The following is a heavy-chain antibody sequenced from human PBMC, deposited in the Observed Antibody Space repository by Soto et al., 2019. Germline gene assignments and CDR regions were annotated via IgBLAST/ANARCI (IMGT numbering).Heavy chain of an antibody. CDR2: IYYSGIT. J-gene: IGHJ5*02. CDR1: GDSISTGTYY. Sequence: PSETLSLTCTVSGDSISTGTYYWGWIRQPPGKGLEWIGNIYYSGITYYNPSLKSRVAISVDTSKNQFSLKLSSVSAADTAIYYCARSNTGYYKWFYPWGQGTLVTVSS. V-gene: IGHV4-39*01. CDR3: ARSNTGYYKWFYP. D-gene: IGHD3-9*01.